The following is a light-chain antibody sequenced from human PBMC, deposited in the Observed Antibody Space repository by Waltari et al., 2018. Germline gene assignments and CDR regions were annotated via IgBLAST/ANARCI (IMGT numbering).Light chain of an antibody. Sequence: DIQMTQSPSSLSASVGDRVTITCRASQFISSFLNWYQQKPGRAPKLLIFAASSVESGVPPMFSGRGSGTDFTLTISSLQVEDFATYYCQQSYNTPPNFGGGTKVEIK. J-gene: IGKJ4*01. CDR2: AAS. V-gene: IGKV1-39*01. CDR1: QFISSF. CDR3: QQSYNTPPN.